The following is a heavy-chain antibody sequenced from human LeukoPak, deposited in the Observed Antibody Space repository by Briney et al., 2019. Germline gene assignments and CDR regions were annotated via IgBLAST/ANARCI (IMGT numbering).Heavy chain of an antibody. CDR2: IKAGNGDT. CDR3: ARNPPRTGDFNS. Sequence: ASVKVSCKASGYTFTKYAIHWVRQAPGQRLEWMGWIKAGNGDTEYPQTFQGRVTITRDTSASTAYMELSALTSEDTAVYYCARNPPRTGDFNSWGQGALVTVSS. D-gene: IGHD7-27*01. J-gene: IGHJ4*02. CDR1: GYTFTKYA. V-gene: IGHV1-3*01.